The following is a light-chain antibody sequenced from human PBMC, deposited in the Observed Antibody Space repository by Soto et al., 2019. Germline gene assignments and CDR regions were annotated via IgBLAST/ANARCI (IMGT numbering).Light chain of an antibody. CDR1: QSISSG. CDR2: KAS. CDR3: QQYNDYPLT. J-gene: IGKJ4*01. Sequence: DIQMTQSPSTLSASVGDRVTITCRASQSISSGLAWYQQKPGKAPKLLMYKASNLESGVPSRFSGSGSGTEFTLPISSLQPADFATYHCQQYNDYPLTFGGGTKVEIK. V-gene: IGKV1-5*03.